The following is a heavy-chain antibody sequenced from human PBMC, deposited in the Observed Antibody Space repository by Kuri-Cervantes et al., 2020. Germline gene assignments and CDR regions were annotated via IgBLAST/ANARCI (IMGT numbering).Heavy chain of an antibody. CDR2: IIPIFGTA. CDR3: ARSAVVTPSYYYYYMDV. Sequence: SVKVSCKASGGTFSSYAISWVRQAPGQGLEWMGGIIPIFGTANYAQKFQGRVTITADESTSTAYMELSSLRSEDTAVYYCARSAVVTPSYYYYYMDVWSKGTTVTVSS. J-gene: IGHJ6*03. CDR1: GGTFSSYA. D-gene: IGHD4-23*01. V-gene: IGHV1-69*13.